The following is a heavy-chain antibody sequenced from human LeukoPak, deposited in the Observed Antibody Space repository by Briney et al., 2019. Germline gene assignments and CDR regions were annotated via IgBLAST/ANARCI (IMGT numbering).Heavy chain of an antibody. CDR2: IYYSGST. D-gene: IGHD3-22*01. J-gene: IGHJ4*02. CDR3: ARDTTNVYYYDTSGYDH. V-gene: IGHV4-30-4*01. CDR1: GGSISSGDYH. Sequence: SQTLSLTCTVSGGSISSGDYHWSWIRQPPGKGLEWIGYIYYSGSTYYNPSLKSRVTISLDTSKNQFSLKLSSVTAADTAIYYCARDTTNVYYYDTSGYDHWGQGTLVTVSS.